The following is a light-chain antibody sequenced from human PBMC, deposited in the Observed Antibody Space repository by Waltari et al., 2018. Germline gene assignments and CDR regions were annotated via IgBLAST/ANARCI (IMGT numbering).Light chain of an antibody. CDR1: QTISSIS. Sequence: EIVLTQSPGPLSLSPGEGAALSCRASQTISSISLTLYQQKPGQAPSLLIYGTSSRATGIPDRFSGSGSGTDFTLTIRRLDPEDFAVYYCQQYDGSTVTFGGGTKVEVK. V-gene: IGKV3-20*01. CDR3: QQYDGSTVT. J-gene: IGKJ4*01. CDR2: GTS.